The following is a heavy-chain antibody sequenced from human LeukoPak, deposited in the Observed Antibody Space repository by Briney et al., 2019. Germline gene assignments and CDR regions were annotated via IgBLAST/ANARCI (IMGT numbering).Heavy chain of an antibody. CDR3: ARVRRVGSSLRFDY. CDR2: INHSGST. Sequence: SSETLSLTCAVYGGSFSGYYWSWIRQPPGKGLEWIGEINHSGSTNYNPSLKSRVTISVDTSKNQFSLKLSSMTAADTAVYYCARVRRVGSSLRFDYWGQGTLVTVSS. CDR1: GGSFSGYY. D-gene: IGHD6-13*01. V-gene: IGHV4-34*01. J-gene: IGHJ4*02.